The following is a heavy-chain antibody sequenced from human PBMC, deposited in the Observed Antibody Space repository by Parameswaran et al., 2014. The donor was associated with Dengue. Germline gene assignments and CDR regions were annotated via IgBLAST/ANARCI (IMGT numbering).Heavy chain of an antibody. Sequence: SETLSLTCAVSGYSISSGYYWGWIRQPPGKGLEWIGSIYHSGSTYYNPSLKSRVTISVDTSKNQFSLKLSSVTAADTAVYYCAGYYYALDIWGQGTMVTVSS. CDR1: GYSISSGYY. V-gene: IGHV4-38-2*01. CDR3: AGYYYALDI. J-gene: IGHJ3*02. CDR2: IYHSGST. D-gene: IGHD3-10*01.